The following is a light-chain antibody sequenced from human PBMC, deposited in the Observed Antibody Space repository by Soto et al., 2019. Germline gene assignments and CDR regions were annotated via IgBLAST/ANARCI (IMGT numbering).Light chain of an antibody. V-gene: IGLV2-11*01. J-gene: IGLJ1*01. CDR3: CSYAGSYTFDV. Sequence: QSALTQPRSVSGSPGQSVTISCTGTSSDVGGYNYVSWYQQHPGKAPKLMIYDVSKRPSGVPDRFSGSKSGNTASLTISGLQAEDEADHYCCSYAGSYTFDVFGTGTKLTVL. CDR2: DVS. CDR1: SSDVGGYNY.